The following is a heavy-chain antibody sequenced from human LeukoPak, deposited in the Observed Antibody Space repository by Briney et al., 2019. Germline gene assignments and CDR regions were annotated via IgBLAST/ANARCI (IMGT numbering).Heavy chain of an antibody. Sequence: GGSLRLSCAASGFTFSSYAMSWVSQAPGKGLEWVSAISGSGGSTYYADSVKGRFTISRDNAKNSLYLQMNSLRAEDTAVYYCARDRTYYYYYMDVWGKGTTVTVSS. CDR2: ISGSGGST. CDR1: GFTFSSYA. V-gene: IGHV3-23*01. CDR3: ARDRTYYYYYMDV. J-gene: IGHJ6*03.